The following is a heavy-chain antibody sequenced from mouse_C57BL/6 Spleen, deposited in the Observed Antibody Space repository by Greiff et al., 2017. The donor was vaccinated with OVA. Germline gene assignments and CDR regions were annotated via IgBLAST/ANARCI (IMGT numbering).Heavy chain of an antibody. CDR1: GYTFTSYW. CDR2: IYPGSGST. CDR3: ARRRIYYGYDEGFAY. D-gene: IGHD2-2*01. V-gene: IGHV1-55*01. J-gene: IGHJ3*01. Sequence: QVQLQQPGAELVKPGASVKMSCKASGYTFTSYWITWVKQRPGQGLEWIGDIYPGSGSTNYNEKFKSKATLTVDTSSSTAYMQLSSLTSEDSAVYYCARRRIYYGYDEGFAYWGQGTLVTVSA.